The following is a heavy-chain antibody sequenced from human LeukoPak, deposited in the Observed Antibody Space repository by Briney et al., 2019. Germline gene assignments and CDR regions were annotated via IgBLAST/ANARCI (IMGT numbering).Heavy chain of an antibody. CDR3: ARVGRIAVAEFDL. V-gene: IGHV4-59*01. J-gene: IGHJ2*01. D-gene: IGHD6-19*01. CDR2: IYYSGST. Sequence: SSETLSLTCTVSGGSISSYYWSWIRQPPGKGLEWIGYIYYSGSTNYNPSLKSRVTISVDTSKNQFSLKLSSVTAADTAVYYCARVGRIAVAEFDLWGRGTLVTVSS. CDR1: GGSISSYY.